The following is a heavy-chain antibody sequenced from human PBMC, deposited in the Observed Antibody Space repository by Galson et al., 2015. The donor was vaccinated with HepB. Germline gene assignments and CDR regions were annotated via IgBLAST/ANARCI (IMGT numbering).Heavy chain of an antibody. CDR3: ATVGSIAAAGPIGYYYYYYMDV. Sequence: SVKVSCKVSGYTLTELSMHWVRQAPGKGLEWMGGFDPEDGETIYAQKFQGRVTMTEDTSTDTAYMELSSLRSEDTAVYYCATVGSIAAAGPIGYYYYYYMDVWGKGTTVTVSS. V-gene: IGHV1-24*01. D-gene: IGHD6-13*01. CDR1: GYTLTELS. J-gene: IGHJ6*03. CDR2: FDPEDGET.